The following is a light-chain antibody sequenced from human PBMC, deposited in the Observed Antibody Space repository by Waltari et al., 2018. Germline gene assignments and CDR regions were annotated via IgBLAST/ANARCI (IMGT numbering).Light chain of an antibody. CDR2: GAS. J-gene: IGKJ1*01. Sequence: EIVLTQSPGTLSLSPGDGATLSCRASQSVSSNYLAWYQQKPGQAPRLLIYGASNRATGIPDRFRGSGSGTDFTLTISRLEPEDFAVYYCQQYGSSPPVTFGQGTKVEIK. CDR3: QQYGSSPPVT. CDR1: QSVSSNY. V-gene: IGKV3-20*01.